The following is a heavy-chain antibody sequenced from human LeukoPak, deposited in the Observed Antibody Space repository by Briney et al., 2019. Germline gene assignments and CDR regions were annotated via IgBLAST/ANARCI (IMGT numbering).Heavy chain of an antibody. V-gene: IGHV1-46*01. CDR3: AREVRIAAKRFDP. CDR1: GYTFTSYY. J-gene: IGHJ5*02. Sequence: GASVKVSCKASGYTFTSYYMHWVRQAPGQGLEWMGIINLSGGSTSYAQKFQGRVTMTRDTSTSTVYMELSSLRSEDTAVYYCAREVRIAAKRFDPWGQGTLVTVSS. D-gene: IGHD6-6*01. CDR2: INLSGGST.